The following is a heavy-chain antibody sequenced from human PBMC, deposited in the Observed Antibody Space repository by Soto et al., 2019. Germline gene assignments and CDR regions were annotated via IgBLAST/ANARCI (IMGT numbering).Heavy chain of an antibody. V-gene: IGHV4-30-4*01. CDR1: GGSISSGDYY. J-gene: IGHJ2*01. CDR2: IYYSGRT. Sequence: QVQLQESGPGLVQSSQTLSLTCTVSGGSISSGDYYWSWIRQAPGKGLERIGYIYYSGRTYYNPSLKSRVTISVDTSKNQFSLKLSSVTAADTAVYYCARDGMTTVVTDYWYFDLWGRGTLVTVSS. CDR3: ARDGMTTVVTDYWYFDL. D-gene: IGHD4-17*01.